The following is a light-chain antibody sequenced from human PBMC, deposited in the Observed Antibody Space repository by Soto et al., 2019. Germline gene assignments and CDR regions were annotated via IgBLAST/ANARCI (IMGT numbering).Light chain of an antibody. CDR1: SSDVGGYNY. V-gene: IGLV2-14*01. CDR3: SSYTTSTLFV. CDR2: EVS. J-gene: IGLJ1*01. Sequence: QSVLTQPASVSGSPGQSITISCTGTSSDVGGYNYVSWYQHHPGRAPKLMIYEVSTRPSGVSNRFSGSKSGNTASLTISGLQAEDEADYYCSSYTTSTLFVFGTGTKLTV.